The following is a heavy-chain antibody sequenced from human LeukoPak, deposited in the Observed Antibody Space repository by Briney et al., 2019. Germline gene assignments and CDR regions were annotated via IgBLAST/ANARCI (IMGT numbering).Heavy chain of an antibody. J-gene: IGHJ4*02. CDR1: GFNFDRYT. Sequence: GGSLRLSCATSGFNFDRYTIHWVRQAPGKGLEWVSLAGWAGGTTFYSDSVRGRFTISRDSGRKSEYLQMNSLTTDDTAFYFCAKELDTMFFDYWGQGALVTVSS. V-gene: IGHV3-43*01. D-gene: IGHD3-10*02. CDR2: AGWAGGTT. CDR3: AKELDTMFFDY.